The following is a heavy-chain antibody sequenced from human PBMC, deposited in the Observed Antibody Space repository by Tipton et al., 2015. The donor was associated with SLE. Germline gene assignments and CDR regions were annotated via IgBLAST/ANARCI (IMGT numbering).Heavy chain of an antibody. CDR1: GGSFSGYY. V-gene: IGHV4-34*01. CDR3: ARDSYSSSSGSYYYGMDV. J-gene: IGHJ6*02. D-gene: IGHD6-6*01. CDR2: TNHSGST. Sequence: TLSLTCAVYGGSFSGYYWSWIRQPPGKGLEWIGETNHSGSTNYNPSLKSRVTISVDTSKNQFSLKLSSVTAADTAVYYCARDSYSSSSGSYYYGMDVWGQGTTVTVSS.